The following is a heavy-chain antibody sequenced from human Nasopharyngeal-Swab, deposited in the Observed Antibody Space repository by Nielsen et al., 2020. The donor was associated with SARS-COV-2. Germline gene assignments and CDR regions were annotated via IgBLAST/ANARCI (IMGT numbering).Heavy chain of an antibody. CDR3: AKSGPRFAYDSSGYYGSGAFDI. CDR2: ISWNSGSI. Sequence: SLKISCAASGFTFDDYAVHWVRQAPGKGLEWVSGISWNSGSIGYADSVKGRFTISRDNAKNSLYLQMDSLRAEDTALYYCAKSGPRFAYDSSGYYGSGAFDIWGQGTMVTVSS. V-gene: IGHV3-9*01. D-gene: IGHD3-22*01. CDR1: GFTFDDYA. J-gene: IGHJ3*02.